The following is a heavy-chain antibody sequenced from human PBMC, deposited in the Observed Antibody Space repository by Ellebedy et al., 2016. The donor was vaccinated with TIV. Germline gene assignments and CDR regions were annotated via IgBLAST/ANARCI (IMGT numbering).Heavy chain of an antibody. Sequence: AASVTVSCKPSGYTFTSYGISWARQAPGQGLEWMGWINTYNGNTNYAQKLQGRVTMTTDTSTSTAYMELRSLRSDDTAVYYCARDTTEYYYDSNGYLDYWGQGTLVTVSS. V-gene: IGHV1-18*04. CDR2: INTYNGNT. J-gene: IGHJ4*02. CDR3: ARDTTEYYYDSNGYLDY. D-gene: IGHD3-22*01. CDR1: GYTFTSYG.